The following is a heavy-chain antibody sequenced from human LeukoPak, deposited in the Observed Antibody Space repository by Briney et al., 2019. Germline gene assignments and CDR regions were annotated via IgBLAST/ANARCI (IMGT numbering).Heavy chain of an antibody. D-gene: IGHD6-19*01. CDR1: GGSLSNYY. V-gene: IGHV4-59*01. CDR3: ARVGQYSSGWHTDY. J-gene: IGHJ4*02. CDR2: IYYSGSI. Sequence: SETLSLTCTVPGGSLSNYYWSWIRQPPGKGLEWIGYIYYSGSINYNPSLKSRVTISVDMSKNQFSLQLSSVTAADTAVYYCARVGQYSSGWHTDYWGQGTLVTVSS.